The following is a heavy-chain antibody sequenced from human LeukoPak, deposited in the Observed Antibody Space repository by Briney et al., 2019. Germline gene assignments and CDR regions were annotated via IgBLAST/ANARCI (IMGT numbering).Heavy chain of an antibody. CDR3: ARAGPTLERGPRAFDY. CDR1: GYTFTGYY. J-gene: IGHJ4*02. D-gene: IGHD3-3*01. Sequence: ASVKVSCKASGYTFTGYYMHWVRQAPGQGLEWMGWINPNSGGTNYAQKFQGRVTMTRDTSISTAYMELSRLRSDDTAVYYCARAGPTLERGPRAFDYWGQGTLVTVSS. V-gene: IGHV1-2*02. CDR2: INPNSGGT.